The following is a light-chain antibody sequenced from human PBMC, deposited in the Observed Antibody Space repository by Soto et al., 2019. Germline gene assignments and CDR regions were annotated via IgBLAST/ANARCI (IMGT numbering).Light chain of an antibody. J-gene: IGLJ1*01. CDR3: SSHTSSSTSYV. Sequence: QSALTQPASVSGSPGQSITISCTGTSSDVGGYNYVSWYQQHPGKAHKLMIYDVSNRPSGVSNRFSGSKSGNTASLTISGLQAEDEADYYCSSHTSSSTSYVFGTGTKGTVL. CDR2: DVS. CDR1: SSDVGGYNY. V-gene: IGLV2-14*01.